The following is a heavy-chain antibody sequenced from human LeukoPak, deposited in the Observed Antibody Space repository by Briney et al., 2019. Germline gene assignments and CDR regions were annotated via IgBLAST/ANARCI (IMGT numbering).Heavy chain of an antibody. Sequence: SETLSLTCTVSGGSISSYYWSWIRQPAGKGLEWIGRIYTSGSTNYNPSLKSRVTISVDTSKNQFSLKLSSVTAADTAVYYCATNPFLRWFDPWGQGTLVTVSS. CDR2: IYTSGST. J-gene: IGHJ5*02. CDR1: GGSISSYY. V-gene: IGHV4-4*07. D-gene: IGHD3-3*01. CDR3: ATNPFLRWFDP.